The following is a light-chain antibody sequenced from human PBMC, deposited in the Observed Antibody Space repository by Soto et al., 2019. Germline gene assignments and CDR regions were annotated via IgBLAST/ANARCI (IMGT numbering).Light chain of an antibody. V-gene: IGKV3-15*01. CDR3: QQYNNWPRT. CDR1: QSVSSN. Sequence: EIVMTQAPATLSVSPGERATLSCRASQSVSSNLAWYQQKPSQAPRLLIYDTSTRATGIPARFSGGGSGTEFTLTISSLQSEDFAVYYCQQYNNWPRTFGQGTKVDIK. J-gene: IGKJ1*01. CDR2: DTS.